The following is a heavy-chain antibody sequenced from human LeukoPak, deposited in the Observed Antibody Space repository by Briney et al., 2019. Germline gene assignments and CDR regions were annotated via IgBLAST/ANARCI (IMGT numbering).Heavy chain of an antibody. J-gene: IGHJ4*02. CDR2: IYYSGST. CDR3: ARTTVTHFDS. Sequence: SETLSLTCTVSGGSINSYYWSWIRQPPGQGLEWIGYIYYSGSTNYNPSLKSRVTISVDTSKNQFSLKLSSVTAADTAVYYCARTTVTHFDSWGQGTLVTVSS. D-gene: IGHD4-17*01. CDR1: GGSINSYY. V-gene: IGHV4-59*08.